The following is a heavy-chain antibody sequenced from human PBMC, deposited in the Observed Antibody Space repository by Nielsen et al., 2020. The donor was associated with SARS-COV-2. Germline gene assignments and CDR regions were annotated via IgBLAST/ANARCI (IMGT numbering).Heavy chain of an antibody. CDR2: ISSSGSTI. Sequence: GGSLRLSCAASGFTFSDYYMSWIRQAPGKGLEWVSYISSSGSTIYYADSVKGRFTISRDNAKNSLYLQMNSLRAEDTAVYYCARDLPVTPEIDAFDLWGQGTMVTVSA. J-gene: IGHJ3*01. D-gene: IGHD4-17*01. V-gene: IGHV3-11*01. CDR3: ARDLPVTPEIDAFDL. CDR1: GFTFSDYY.